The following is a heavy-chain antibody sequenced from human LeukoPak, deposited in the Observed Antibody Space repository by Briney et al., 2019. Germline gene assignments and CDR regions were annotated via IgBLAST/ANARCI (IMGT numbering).Heavy chain of an antibody. CDR1: GFTVTSNY. CDR2: IYRVSIK. V-gene: IGHV3-66*01. CDR3: ARERERGVTSPYFDD. J-gene: IGHJ4*02. Sequence: GGSLRLSCAASGFTVTSNYMSWVRQAPGKGLEWVSFIYRVSIKSYSDSVKGRLTISRDTSKNTLYLHMNSLRAKDTAVYYCARERERGVTSPYFDDGGQGTLVTVSS. D-gene: IGHD1-1*01.